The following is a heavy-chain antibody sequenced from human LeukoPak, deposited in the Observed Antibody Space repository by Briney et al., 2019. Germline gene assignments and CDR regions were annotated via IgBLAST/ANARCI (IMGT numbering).Heavy chain of an antibody. Sequence: PGGSLRLSCAASGFTFSSYGMNWVRQAPGKGLEWVSSISSTSYYINYAESVKGRFTISRDNAKNSLYLQMNSLRAEDTAVYYCARDLVVEMATAAEDYWGQGTLVTVSS. D-gene: IGHD5-24*01. CDR1: GFTFSSYG. J-gene: IGHJ4*02. CDR2: ISSTSYYI. V-gene: IGHV3-21*01. CDR3: ARDLVVEMATAAEDY.